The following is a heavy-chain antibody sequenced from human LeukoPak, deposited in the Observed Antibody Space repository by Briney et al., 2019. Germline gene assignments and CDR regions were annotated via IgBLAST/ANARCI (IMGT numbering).Heavy chain of an antibody. CDR2: IYHSGTT. CDR3: AREFRYGDYEY. J-gene: IGHJ4*02. Sequence: SETLSLTCTVSGGSISSYYWGWIRQPPGKGLEWIGSIYHSGTTYYNSALKSRVTISVDTSKNQFSLKLTSVTAADTALYYCAREFRYGDYEYWGQGTLVTVSS. CDR1: GGSISSYY. D-gene: IGHD4-17*01. V-gene: IGHV4-38-2*02.